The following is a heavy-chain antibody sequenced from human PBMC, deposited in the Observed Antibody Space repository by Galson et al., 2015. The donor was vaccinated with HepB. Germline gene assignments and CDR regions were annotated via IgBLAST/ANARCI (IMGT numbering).Heavy chain of an antibody. CDR2: ISASGYNT. V-gene: IGHV3-23*01. J-gene: IGHJ3*02. D-gene: IGHD2-2*01. CDR1: GFTFRSYA. Sequence: SLRLSCAASGFTFRSYAMSWVRQAAGKGLEWVSAISASGYNTDYTDSVKGRFTISRDNSKNTLFLQISSLRAEDTAVYYCAKARGSSYSDAFDIWGQGTMVTVSS. CDR3: AKARGSSYSDAFDI.